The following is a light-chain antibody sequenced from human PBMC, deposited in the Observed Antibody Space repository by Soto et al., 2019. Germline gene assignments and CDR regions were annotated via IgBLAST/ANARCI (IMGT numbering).Light chain of an antibody. CDR2: DAS. J-gene: IGKJ5*01. V-gene: IGKV3D-15*01. CDR1: QSVSSY. CDR3: QQYNNWPLT. Sequence: VMTQSPATLSVCPGEGDTLSCRASQSVSSYLAWYQQKPGQAPRLLIYDASNRATGIPARFSGSGSGTEFTLTISSLQSEDFAVYYCQQYNNWPLTFGQGTRLEIK.